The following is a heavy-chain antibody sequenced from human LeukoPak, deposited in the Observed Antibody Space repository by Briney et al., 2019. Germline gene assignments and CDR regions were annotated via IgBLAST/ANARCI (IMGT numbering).Heavy chain of an antibody. CDR1: GFTFSSYW. V-gene: IGHV3-48*03. Sequence: GGSLRLSCAASGFTFSSYWMSWVRQAPGKGLEWLSYISSSGNTIYYADSVKDRFTISRDNAKNSMYLQMSSLRAEDTAIYYCARDSYGTEDFDYWGQGTLVTVSS. CDR3: ARDSYGTEDFDY. J-gene: IGHJ4*02. D-gene: IGHD5-18*01. CDR2: ISSSGNTI.